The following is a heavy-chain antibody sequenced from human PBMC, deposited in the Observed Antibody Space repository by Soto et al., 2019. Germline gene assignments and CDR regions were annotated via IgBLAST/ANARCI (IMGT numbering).Heavy chain of an antibody. Sequence: QVQLVESGGGVVQPGRSLRLSCAASGFTFSSYGMHWVRQAPGKGLEWVAVIWYDGSNKYYADSVKGRFTISRDNSKNTLYLQMNSLRAEDTAVYYCARVLVQLWEIDYWGQGTLVTVSS. V-gene: IGHV3-33*01. CDR2: IWYDGSNK. D-gene: IGHD5-18*01. CDR1: GFTFSSYG. CDR3: ARVLVQLWEIDY. J-gene: IGHJ4*02.